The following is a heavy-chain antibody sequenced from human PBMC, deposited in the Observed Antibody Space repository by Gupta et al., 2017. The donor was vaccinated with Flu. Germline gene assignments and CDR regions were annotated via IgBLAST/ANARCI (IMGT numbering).Heavy chain of an antibody. CDR3: ARVGRGKDGYKSWWFLDL. Sequence: QVRLQESGPGLVNPSETLSLTCTVSGGSISDSFWTWIRQPGGKGLEWVGRVFGSGSTSYNPSLQSRVTMSIDPFKKQFSLKLKSVTAADSAVYFCARVGRGKDGYKSWWFLDLWGRGTRVTVSS. CDR2: VFGSGST. D-gene: IGHD5-18*01. CDR1: GGSISDSF. V-gene: IGHV4-4*07. J-gene: IGHJ2*01.